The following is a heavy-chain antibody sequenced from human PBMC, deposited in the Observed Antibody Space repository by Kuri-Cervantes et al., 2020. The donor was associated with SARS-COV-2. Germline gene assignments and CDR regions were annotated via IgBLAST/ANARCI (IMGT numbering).Heavy chain of an antibody. Sequence: GESLKISCAASGFTFNTYSMDWVRQAPGKGLEWLAYISKGSDTIYYADSVRGRFTISRDNGQKSLFLQMNSLRAEDTAVYYCARSGYSGYDLNYWGQGTLVTVSS. V-gene: IGHV3-48*01. CDR1: GFTFNTYS. CDR2: ISKGSDTI. J-gene: IGHJ4*02. CDR3: ARSGYSGYDLNY. D-gene: IGHD5-12*01.